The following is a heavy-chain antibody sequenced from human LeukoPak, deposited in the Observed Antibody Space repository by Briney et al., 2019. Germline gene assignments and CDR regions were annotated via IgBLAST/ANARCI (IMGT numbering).Heavy chain of an antibody. J-gene: IGHJ4*02. CDR1: GFTFSSYW. V-gene: IGHV3-74*01. CDR3: ARGSRYFDY. Sequence: GGSLRLSCAASGFTFSSYWMHWVRQAPGKGLVWVSRIKSDGSSTRDAEPVKGRFTISRDNAKNTLCLQMNSLRADDTAVYYCARGSRYFDYWGQGTLVTVSS. CDR2: IKSDGSST.